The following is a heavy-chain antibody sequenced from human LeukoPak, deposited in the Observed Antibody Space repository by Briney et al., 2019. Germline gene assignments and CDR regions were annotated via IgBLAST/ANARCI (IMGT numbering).Heavy chain of an antibody. V-gene: IGHV4-31*03. CDR3: ARSKWSAYCGGDCYTVYFDY. D-gene: IGHD2-21*02. CDR2: IYYSGST. CDR1: GGSISSGGFY. Sequence: SETLSLTCTVSGGSISSGGFYWSWIRQLPGKGLEWIGYIYYSGSTYYSPSLKSGVSISVDTSKNHFSLKLRSVTAADTAVYYCARSKWSAYCGGDCYTVYFDYWGQGTLVTVSS. J-gene: IGHJ4*02.